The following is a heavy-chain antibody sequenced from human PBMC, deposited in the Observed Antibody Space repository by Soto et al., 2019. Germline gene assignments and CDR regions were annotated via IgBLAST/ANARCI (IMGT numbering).Heavy chain of an antibody. J-gene: IGHJ6*02. V-gene: IGHV3-33*01. CDR1: GFTFSSYG. D-gene: IGHD1-1*01. Sequence: GGSLRLSCAASGFTFSSYGMHWVRQAPGKGLEWVAVIWYDGSNKYYADSVKGRFTISRDNSKNTLYLQMNSLRAEDTAVYYCARDRATTGYGMDVWGQGTTVTVSS. CDR3: ARDRATTGYGMDV. CDR2: IWYDGSNK.